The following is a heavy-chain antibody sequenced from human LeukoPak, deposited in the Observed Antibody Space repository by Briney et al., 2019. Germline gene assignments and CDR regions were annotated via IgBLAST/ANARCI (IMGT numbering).Heavy chain of an antibody. D-gene: IGHD3-22*01. V-gene: IGHV4-61*02. CDR3: ARSLSYYYDSSGYPLGY. Sequence: PSQTLSLTCTVSGGSISSDGYYWSWIRQPAGKGLEWIGRIYTSGSTNYSPSLKSRVTISVDTSKNQFSLKLSSVTAADTAVYYCARSLSYYYDSSGYPLGYWGQGTLVTVSS. CDR1: GGSISSDGYY. J-gene: IGHJ4*02. CDR2: IYTSGST.